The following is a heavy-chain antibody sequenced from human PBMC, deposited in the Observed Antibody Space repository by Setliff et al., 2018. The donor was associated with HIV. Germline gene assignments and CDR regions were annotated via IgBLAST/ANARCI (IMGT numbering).Heavy chain of an antibody. J-gene: IGHJ5*02. D-gene: IGHD6-19*01. CDR2: IIPIFGTA. CDR1: GGTFSSYA. CDR3: ARAGYSSGWYSA. Sequence: ASVKVSCKASGGTFSSYAISWVRQAPGQGLEWMGGIIPIFGTANYAQKFQGRATITADESTSTAYMELSSLRSEDTAVYYCARAGYSSGWYSAWGQGTLVTVSS. V-gene: IGHV1-69*13.